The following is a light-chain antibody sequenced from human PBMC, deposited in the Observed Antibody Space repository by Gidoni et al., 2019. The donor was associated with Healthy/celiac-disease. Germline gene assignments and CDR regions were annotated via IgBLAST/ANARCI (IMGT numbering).Light chain of an antibody. CDR1: QGISSY. Sequence: AIRMTQSPSSFAASTGDRVTITCRASQGISSYLAWYQQKPGKAPKLLIYAASTLQSVVPSMFSGSGSGTDFTLTISCLQSEDFATYYCQQYYSYPPTFGGXTKVEIK. V-gene: IGKV1-8*01. CDR3: QQYYSYPPT. J-gene: IGKJ4*01. CDR2: AAS.